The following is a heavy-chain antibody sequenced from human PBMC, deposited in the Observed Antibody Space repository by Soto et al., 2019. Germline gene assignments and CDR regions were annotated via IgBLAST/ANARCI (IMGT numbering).Heavy chain of an antibody. CDR3: AKGPGRYCSGGFCYSDY. CDR2: ISGAGHST. CDR1: GFTFSTYA. Sequence: GGSLRLSCAASGFTFSTYAMNWVRQAPGKGLEWVSAISGAGHSTYFADSVKGRFTVSGDNSKNTLYLQMNTLRAEDTAIYYCAKGPGRYCSGGFCYSDYWGQGTLVTVSS. J-gene: IGHJ4*02. D-gene: IGHD2-15*01. V-gene: IGHV3-23*01.